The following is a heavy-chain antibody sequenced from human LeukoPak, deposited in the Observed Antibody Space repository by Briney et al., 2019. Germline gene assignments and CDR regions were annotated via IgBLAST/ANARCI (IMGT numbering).Heavy chain of an antibody. CDR3: ARERGYCSSTSCLYYYYMDV. CDR1: GGTFSSYA. J-gene: IGHJ6*03. D-gene: IGHD2-2*01. V-gene: IGHV1-69*06. Sequence: ASVKVSCKASGGTFSSYAISWVRQAPGQGLEWTGRIIPIFGTANYAQKFQGRVTITADKSTSTAYMELSSLRSEDTAVYYCARERGYCSSTSCLYYYYMDVWGKGTTVTVSS. CDR2: IIPIFGTA.